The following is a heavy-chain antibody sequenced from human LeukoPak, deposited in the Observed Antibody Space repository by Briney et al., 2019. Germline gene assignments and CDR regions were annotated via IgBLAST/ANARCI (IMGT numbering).Heavy chain of an antibody. CDR1: GFIFSAYT. J-gene: IGHJ6*03. Sequence: GGSLRLSCAASGFIFSAYTMNWVRQAPGKGLEWVSSISSSTSYIYYTDSVKGRFTTSRDNANNSLYLQMNSLRAEDTAVYYCARKVDSYYMDVWGKGTTVTVSS. CDR2: ISSSTSYI. V-gene: IGHV3-21*01. CDR3: ARKVDSYYMDV. D-gene: IGHD2-21*01.